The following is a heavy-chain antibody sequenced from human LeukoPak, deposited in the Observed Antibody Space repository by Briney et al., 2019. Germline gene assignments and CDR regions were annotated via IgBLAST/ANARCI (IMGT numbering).Heavy chain of an antibody. V-gene: IGHV4-61*02. CDR3: ARGYGDRRDYYYYYMDV. CDR1: GGSISSGSYY. D-gene: IGHD3-10*01. J-gene: IGHJ6*03. Sequence: PSQTLSLTCTVSGGSISSGSYYWSWIRQPAGKGLEWIGRIYTSGSTNYNPSLKSRVTISVDTSKNQFSLKLSSVTAADTAVYYCARGYGDRRDYYYYYMDVWGKGTTVTVSS. CDR2: IYTSGST.